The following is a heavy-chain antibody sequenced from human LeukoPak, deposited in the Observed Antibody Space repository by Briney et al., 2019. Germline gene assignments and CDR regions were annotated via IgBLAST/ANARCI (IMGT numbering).Heavy chain of an antibody. CDR2: IYYSGST. Sequence: SETLSLTCTVSGGSISGSSYYWGWIRQPPGKGLEWIGSIYYSGSTYYNPSLKSRVTISVVTSKNQFSLKLSSVTAADTAVYYCARGEMVTQQGYYFDYWGQGTLVTVSS. V-gene: IGHV4-39*01. J-gene: IGHJ4*02. CDR1: GGSISGSSYY. D-gene: IGHD4-23*01. CDR3: ARGEMVTQQGYYFDY.